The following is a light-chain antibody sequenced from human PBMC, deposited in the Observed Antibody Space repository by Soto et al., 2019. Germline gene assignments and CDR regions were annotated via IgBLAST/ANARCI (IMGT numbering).Light chain of an antibody. Sequence: QSALTQPAPVSGSPGQSITISCTGTSGDIGGYDYVSWYQQHPGKAPKLMIYDVSNRPSGVSNRFSGSKSGTTASLTISGLQAEDEADYYCISYTSSNTYVFGTGTKVTVL. CDR1: SGDIGGYDY. CDR2: DVS. V-gene: IGLV2-14*03. J-gene: IGLJ1*01. CDR3: ISYTSSNTYV.